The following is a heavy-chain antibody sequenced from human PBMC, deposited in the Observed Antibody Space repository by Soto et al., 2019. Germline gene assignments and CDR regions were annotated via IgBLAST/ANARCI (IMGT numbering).Heavy chain of an antibody. D-gene: IGHD6-6*01. J-gene: IGHJ6*02. CDR3: ARGAEQLVSYYYGMDV. CDR1: GYTFTSYY. CDR2: INPSGGST. V-gene: IGHV1-46*01. Sequence: ASVKVSCKASGYTFTSYYMHWVRQAPGQGLEWMGIINPSGGSTSYAQKFQGRVTMTRDTSTSTVYMELSRLRSEDTAVYYCARGAEQLVSYYYGMDVWGQGTTVTVSS.